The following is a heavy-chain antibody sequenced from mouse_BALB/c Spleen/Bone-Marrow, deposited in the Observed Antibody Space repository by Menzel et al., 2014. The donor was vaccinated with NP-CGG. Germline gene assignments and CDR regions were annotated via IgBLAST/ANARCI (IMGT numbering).Heavy chain of an antibody. CDR2: LDPANGNT. D-gene: IGHD2-4*01. CDR3: ANYDYGWYFDV. CDR1: GFNIKDTY. J-gene: IGHJ1*01. Sequence: VQLKESGAELVKPGASVKLSCTASGFNIKDTYMHWVKQRPAQSLEWIGRLDPANGNTKYDPKCQGKATITADTSSNTAYLQLSSLTSEDTAVYYCANYDYGWYFDVWGAGTTVTVSS. V-gene: IGHV14-3*02.